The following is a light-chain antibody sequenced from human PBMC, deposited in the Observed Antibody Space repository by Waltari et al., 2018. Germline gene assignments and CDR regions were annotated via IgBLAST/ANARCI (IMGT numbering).Light chain of an antibody. J-gene: IGKJ5*01. CDR1: QNIAVN. CDR2: AAS. V-gene: IGKV3D-15*01. Sequence: EIVLTQSPPTLSVSPGERVIPSCRASQNIAVNLAWYQQIPGQPPRLLIYAASNRATGSPDRFSGSGSGTDFSLTISALQSEDFAVYFCQQYNDWLPITFGQGTRLE. CDR3: QQYNDWLPIT.